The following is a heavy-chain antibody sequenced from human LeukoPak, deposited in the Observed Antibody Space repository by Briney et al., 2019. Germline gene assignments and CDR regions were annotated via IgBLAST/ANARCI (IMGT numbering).Heavy chain of an antibody. CDR3: AKDPAYSSSWYVGD. J-gene: IGHJ4*02. V-gene: IGHV3-23*01. CDR1: GFTFSSYA. Sequence: PGGSLRLSCAASGFTFSSYAMSWVRQAPGKGLEWVSTVSGSGGSTYYADSVRGRFSISRDNSKNTLYLQMNSLRAEDTAVYYCAKDPAYSSSWYVGDWGQGTLVTVSS. CDR2: VSGSGGST. D-gene: IGHD6-13*01.